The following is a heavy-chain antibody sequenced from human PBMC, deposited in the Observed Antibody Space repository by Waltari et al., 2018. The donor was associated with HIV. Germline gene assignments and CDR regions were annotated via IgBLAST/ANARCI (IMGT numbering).Heavy chain of an antibody. V-gene: IGHV3-33*03. D-gene: IGHD6-19*01. Sequence: VQVAESGGGVVQPGKSVRLYCATSGLTFIDFVIHWVRQAPEKVLEVVAVICSDGKTRFYEDSIKGRFSISRDNSNYSSSLQINRVTLADTAVYYCTTGRSSVVAAPPVQWGQGT. CDR3: TTGRSSVVAAPPVQ. J-gene: IGHJ4*01. CDR1: GLTFIDFV. CDR2: ICSDGKTR.